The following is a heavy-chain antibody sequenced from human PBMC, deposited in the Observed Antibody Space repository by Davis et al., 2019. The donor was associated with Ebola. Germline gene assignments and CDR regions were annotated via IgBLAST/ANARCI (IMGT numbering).Heavy chain of an antibody. V-gene: IGHV1-18*04. CDR2: ISAYNGNT. D-gene: IGHD6-19*01. Sequence: ASVKVSCKASGYTFTGYYMHWVRQAPGQGLEWMGWISAYNGNTNYAQKLQGRVTMTTDTSTSTAYMELRSLRSDDTAVYYCASSSGWYRFDYWGQGTLVTVSS. CDR3: ASSSGWYRFDY. CDR1: GYTFTGYY. J-gene: IGHJ4*02.